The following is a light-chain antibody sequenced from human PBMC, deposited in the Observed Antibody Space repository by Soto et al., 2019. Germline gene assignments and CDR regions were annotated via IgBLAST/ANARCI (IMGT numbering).Light chain of an antibody. V-gene: IGKV1-39*01. Sequence: DIEMTQSPSSLSASVGDRVTITCRASQTISSYLNWYHQKPGKAPKLLIYAVSNLQSGVPSRFSGSGSGTDFTLTNSSLQPEDFATYYCQQNYNTPLTFGPGTKVDIK. CDR3: QQNYNTPLT. CDR1: QTISSY. CDR2: AVS. J-gene: IGKJ3*01.